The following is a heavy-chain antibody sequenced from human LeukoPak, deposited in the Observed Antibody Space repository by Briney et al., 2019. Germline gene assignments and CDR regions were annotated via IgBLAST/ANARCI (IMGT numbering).Heavy chain of an antibody. CDR3: ARPGIAASHFDY. CDR1: GYTFTSYY. J-gene: IGHJ4*02. CDR2: INPSGGST. V-gene: IGHV1-46*01. D-gene: IGHD6-13*01. Sequence: ASVKVSCKASGYTFTSYYMHWVRHAPGQGLEWMGIINPSGGSTSYAQKFQGRVAMTRYTSTSTVYMELSSLRSEDTAVYYCARPGIAASHFDYWGQGTLVTVSS.